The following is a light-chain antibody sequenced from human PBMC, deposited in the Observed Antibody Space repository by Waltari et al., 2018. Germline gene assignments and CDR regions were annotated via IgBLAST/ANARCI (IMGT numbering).Light chain of an antibody. Sequence: LASTAIQSISCYLGWYQQRPVHAPRLLIYDASARATGIPARFSGSGSVTDFTLTISSLEPEDFAVYYCQQRYSLLTFGGGTKVEIK. CDR1: QSISCY. CDR2: DAS. CDR3: QQRYSLLT. V-gene: IGKV3-11*01. J-gene: IGKJ4*01.